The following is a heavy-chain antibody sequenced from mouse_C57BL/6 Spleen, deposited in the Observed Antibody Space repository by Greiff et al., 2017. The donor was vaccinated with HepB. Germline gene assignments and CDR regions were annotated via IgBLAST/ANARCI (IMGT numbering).Heavy chain of an antibody. V-gene: IGHV1-81*01. CDR1: GYTFTSYG. J-gene: IGHJ3*01. CDR2: IYPRSGNT. CDR3: AEAWFAY. Sequence: QVQLKQSGAELARPGASVKLSCKASGYTFTSYGISWVKQRTGQGLEWIGEIYPRSGNTYYNEKFKGKATLTADKSSSTAYMELRSLTSEDSAVYFCAEAWFAYWGQGTLVTVSA.